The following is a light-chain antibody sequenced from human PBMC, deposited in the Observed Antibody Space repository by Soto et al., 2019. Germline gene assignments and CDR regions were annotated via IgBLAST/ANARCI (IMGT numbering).Light chain of an antibody. V-gene: IGKV1-8*01. CDR2: AAS. CDR1: QGISSY. Sequence: AIRMTQSPSSLFAPTGDGVTITCRQIQGISSYLAWYQQKPGKAPKLLIYAASTLQSGVPSRFSGSGSGTDFTLTISCLQSEDFATYYCQQYYSYPPLTFGGGTKVEIK. J-gene: IGKJ4*01. CDR3: QQYYSYPPLT.